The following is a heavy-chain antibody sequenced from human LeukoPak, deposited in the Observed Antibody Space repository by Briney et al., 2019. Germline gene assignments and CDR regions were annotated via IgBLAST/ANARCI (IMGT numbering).Heavy chain of an antibody. J-gene: IGHJ6*02. Sequence: SQTLSLTCTVSAGSISSYYWSWIRQPAGKGLEWVGRIYTSGSTNYNPSLKSRVTMSVDTSKNQFSLKLSSVTAADTAVYYCARDPRSGYYKNYYYGMDVWGQGTAVTVSS. CDR3: ARDPRSGYYKNYYYGMDV. CDR1: AGSISSYY. CDR2: IYTSGST. V-gene: IGHV4-4*07. D-gene: IGHD3-3*01.